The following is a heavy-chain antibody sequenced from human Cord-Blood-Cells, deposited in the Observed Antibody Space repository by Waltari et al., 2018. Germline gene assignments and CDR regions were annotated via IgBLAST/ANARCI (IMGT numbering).Heavy chain of an antibody. CDR2: ISAYNGNT. CDR1: GYTFTSYG. D-gene: IGHD1-26*01. V-gene: IGHV1-18*01. J-gene: IGHJ3*02. Sequence: QVPLMQSGAEEKKPGASVKVSCKAPGYTFTSYGISWVRQAPGQGLEWMGWISAYNGNTNYAQKLQGRVTMTTDTSTSTAYMELRSLRSDDTAVYYCARVLVGIVGATHAFDIWGQGTMVTVSS. CDR3: ARVLVGIVGATHAFDI.